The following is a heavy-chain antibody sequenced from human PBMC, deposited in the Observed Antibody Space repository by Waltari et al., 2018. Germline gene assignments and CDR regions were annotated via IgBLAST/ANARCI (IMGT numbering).Heavy chain of an antibody. CDR3: ARGIVGASTGGY. Sequence: QVQLQESGPGLVKPSETLYLTCTVSGGSISSYYWSWIRQPPGKGLEWIGYIYYSGSTNYNPSLKSRVTISVDTSKNQFSLKLSSVTAADTAVYYCARGIVGASTGGYWGQGTLVTVSS. V-gene: IGHV4-59*01. CDR2: IYYSGST. CDR1: GGSISSYY. J-gene: IGHJ4*02. D-gene: IGHD1-26*01.